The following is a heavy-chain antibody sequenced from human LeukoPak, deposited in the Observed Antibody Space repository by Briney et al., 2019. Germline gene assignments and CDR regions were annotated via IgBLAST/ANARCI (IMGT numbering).Heavy chain of an antibody. CDR3: ARGSARESVWGSYRAWFDP. V-gene: IGHV4-39*07. CDR1: GGSISSGSYY. J-gene: IGHJ5*02. D-gene: IGHD3-16*02. Sequence: SETLSLTCTVSGGSISSGSYYWSWIRQPPGKGLEWIGEINHSGSTNYNPSLKSRVTISVDTSKNQFSLKLSSVTAADTAVYYCARGSARESVWGSYRAWFDPWGQGTLVTVSS. CDR2: INHSGST.